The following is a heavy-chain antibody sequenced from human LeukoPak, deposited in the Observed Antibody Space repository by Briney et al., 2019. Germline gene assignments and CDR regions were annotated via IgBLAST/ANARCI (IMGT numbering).Heavy chain of an antibody. CDR1: GFTFSSYA. V-gene: IGHV3-23*01. CDR3: AKSNSYYYDSSGYYELYYFDY. CDR2: ISGSGGST. D-gene: IGHD3-22*01. J-gene: IGHJ4*02. Sequence: GGSLRLSCAASGFTFSSYAMSWVRQAPGKGLEWVSAISGSGGSTYYADSVKGRFTISRDNSKNTLYLQMNSLRAEDTAVYYCAKSNSYYYDSSGYYELYYFDYWGQGTLVTVSS.